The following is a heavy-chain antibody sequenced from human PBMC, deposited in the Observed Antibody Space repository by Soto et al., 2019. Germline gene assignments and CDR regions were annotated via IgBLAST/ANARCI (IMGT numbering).Heavy chain of an antibody. V-gene: IGHV1-18*04. CDR2: ISAYNGNT. CDR1: GYTFTSYG. CDR3: ARVRRSQLELREGWFDP. Sequence: QVQLVQSGAEVKKPGASVKVSCKASGYTFTSYGISWVRQAPGQGLEWMGWISAYNGNTNYAQKLQGRVTMTTDTSTSTAYMELRSLSSDDTAVYYCARVRRSQLELREGWFDPWGQGTLVTVSS. J-gene: IGHJ5*02. D-gene: IGHD1-7*01.